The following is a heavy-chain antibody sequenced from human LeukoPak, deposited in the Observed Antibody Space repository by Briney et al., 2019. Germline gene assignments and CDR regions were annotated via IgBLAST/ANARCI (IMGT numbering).Heavy chain of an antibody. D-gene: IGHD4-17*01. CDR3: AKIIEPTVTDYFNY. V-gene: IGHV3-30-3*01. Sequence: PGGSLRLSCAASGFTFRSYAIHWVRQAPGKGLEWVAIISYDGSNKDYADSVKGRFTISRDNFKNTLFLQMNSLRAEDTAVYYCAKIIEPTVTDYFNYWGQGTLVTVSS. CDR2: ISYDGSNK. CDR1: GFTFRSYA. J-gene: IGHJ4*02.